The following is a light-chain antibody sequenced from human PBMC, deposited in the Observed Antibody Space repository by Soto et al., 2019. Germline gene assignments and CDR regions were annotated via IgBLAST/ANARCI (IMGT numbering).Light chain of an antibody. CDR1: ESVNRVY. CDR2: GAS. Sequence: EIVLAQSPDTLSLSPGERATLSCRASESVNRVYLAWYQHKPGQAPRLLIFGASERATGIPDRFSGSGSGTDFTLTISRLEPEDFAVYYCQQYVTPPSTFGPGTKVDI. CDR3: QQYVTPPST. J-gene: IGKJ3*01. V-gene: IGKV3-20*01.